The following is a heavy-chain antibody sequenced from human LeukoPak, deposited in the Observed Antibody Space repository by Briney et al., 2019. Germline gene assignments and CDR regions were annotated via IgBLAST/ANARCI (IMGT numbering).Heavy chain of an antibody. Sequence: QPGGSLRLSCAASGFTFSTYAMTWVRQAPGKGLEWLSYISSSGHTMYYADSVKGRFTISRDNAQSSVFLQMNSLRAEDTAVYYCARDLAYYYDRNYDWGQGTLVTVSS. CDR1: GFTFSTYA. D-gene: IGHD3-22*01. CDR2: ISSSGHTM. CDR3: ARDLAYYYDRNYD. V-gene: IGHV3-48*04. J-gene: IGHJ4*02.